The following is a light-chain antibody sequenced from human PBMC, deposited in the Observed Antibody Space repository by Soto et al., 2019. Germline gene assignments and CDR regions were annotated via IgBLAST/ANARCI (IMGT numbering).Light chain of an antibody. CDR1: QSISSW. V-gene: IGKV1-5*03. CDR2: KAS. CDR3: QQYNSYSPVT. Sequence: DIQMTQSPSTLSASVGDRVTITCRASQSISSWLAWYQQKPGKAPKLLIYKASSLESGVPSRFSGSGSGTEFTLTISSLQPDDFATYYCQQYNSYSPVTFGQGTRWISN. J-gene: IGKJ1*01.